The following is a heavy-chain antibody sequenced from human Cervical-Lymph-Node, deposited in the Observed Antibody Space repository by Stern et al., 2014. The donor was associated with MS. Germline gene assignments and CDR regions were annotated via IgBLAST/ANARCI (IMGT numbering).Heavy chain of an antibody. J-gene: IGHJ5*02. D-gene: IGHD6-6*01. CDR3: TRALRIADRPSPGGHWFDP. CDR1: GYIFTDYY. V-gene: IGHV1-2*02. CDR2: INPKSGGT. Sequence: QMQLVQSGAEVEKPGASVKVSCKASGYIFTDYYLHWVRQAPGQGLERMGRINPKSGGTSYAQSFQGRVPLTRDTSITNAYTDLSRLTSDDTAVYYCTRALRIADRPSPGGHWFDPWGQGTLVIVSS.